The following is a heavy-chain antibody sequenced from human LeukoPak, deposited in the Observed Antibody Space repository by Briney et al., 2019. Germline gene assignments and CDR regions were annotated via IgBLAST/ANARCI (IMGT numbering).Heavy chain of an antibody. CDR1: GFTFSSCW. Sequence: GGSLRLSCAASGFTFSSCWIHWVRQAPGKGLVWVSRINSDGSSTSYADSVKGRFTISRDNAKNTLYLQMNSLRAEDTAVYYCATTPYYYYGMDVWGQGTTVTVSS. CDR3: ATTPYYYYGMDV. J-gene: IGHJ6*02. V-gene: IGHV3-74*01. CDR2: INSDGSST.